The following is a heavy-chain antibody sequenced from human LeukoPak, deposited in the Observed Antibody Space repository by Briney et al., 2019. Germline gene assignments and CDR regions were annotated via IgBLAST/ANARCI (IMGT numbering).Heavy chain of an antibody. CDR1: GGTFSSYT. D-gene: IGHD3-10*01. V-gene: IGHV1-69*13. CDR3: ARDRGPAREVWFDP. Sequence: SVKVSCKASGGTFSSYTISWVRQAPGQGLEWMGGIIPIFGTANYAQKFQGRVTITADESTSTAYMELSSLRSEDTAVYYCARDRGPAREVWFDPWGQGTLVTVSS. CDR2: IIPIFGTA. J-gene: IGHJ5*02.